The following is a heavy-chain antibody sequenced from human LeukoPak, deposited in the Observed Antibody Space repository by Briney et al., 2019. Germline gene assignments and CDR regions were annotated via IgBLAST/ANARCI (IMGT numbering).Heavy chain of an antibody. D-gene: IGHD2-2*01. Sequence: GGSLRLSFEASGFIFISPWMPWVRQAPGKGREGVGLITNKTNGGTTDYAAPVKGRFIISRDDSKKTLYLQMNRLRTEDTAVYYCARGLCTSSSCYQGPFDFWGLGTLVTVSS. CDR3: ARGLCTSSSCYQGPFDF. CDR1: GFIFISPW. V-gene: IGHV3-15*01. J-gene: IGHJ4*02. CDR2: ITNKTNGGTT.